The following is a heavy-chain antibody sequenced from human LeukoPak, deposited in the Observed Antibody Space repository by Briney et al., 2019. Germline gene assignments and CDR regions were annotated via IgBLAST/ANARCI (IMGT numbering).Heavy chain of an antibody. CDR2: IYGSGNT. CDR1: GASISGYF. V-gene: IGHV4-59*08. J-gene: IGHJ4*02. D-gene: IGHD6-13*01. Sequence: SETLPLTCNVSGASISGYFWTWIRQPPGKGLEWIGYIYGSGNTFYNPALKGRVTISVAASKTQFYLNLISVTAADTAVYYCARRNQAAAGHEVDYWGQGTLVTVSS. CDR3: ARRNQAAAGHEVDY.